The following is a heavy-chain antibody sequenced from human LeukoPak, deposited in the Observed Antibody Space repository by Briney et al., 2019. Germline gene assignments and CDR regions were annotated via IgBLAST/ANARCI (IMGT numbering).Heavy chain of an antibody. CDR3: AKDSAYYYDSSGYYYVDY. V-gene: IGHV3-23*01. CDR2: ISGSGGST. Sequence: PGGSLRLSCAASGFTFNTYWMHWVRQAPGKGLEWVSAISGSGGSTYYADSVKGRFTISRDNSKNTLYLQMNSLRAEDTAVYYCAKDSAYYYDSSGYYYVDYWGQGTLVTVSS. CDR1: GFTFNTYW. J-gene: IGHJ4*02. D-gene: IGHD3-22*01.